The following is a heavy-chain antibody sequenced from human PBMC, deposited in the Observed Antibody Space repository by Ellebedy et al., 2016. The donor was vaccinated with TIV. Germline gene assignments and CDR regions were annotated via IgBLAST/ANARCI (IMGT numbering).Heavy chain of an antibody. CDR3: ARDDSGSYGFFDS. D-gene: IGHD3-10*01. V-gene: IGHV6-1*01. CDR2: TSSRSKWYT. Sequence: MPSETLSLTCAVSGDCVSRASAAWNWIRQSPSSGLEWLGRTSSRSKWYTAYAESVRGRIMLSADTSKNQFSLQLNAVTPEDTAVYYCARDDSGSYGFFDSWGQGTLVTVSS. CDR1: GDCVSRASAA. J-gene: IGHJ5*01.